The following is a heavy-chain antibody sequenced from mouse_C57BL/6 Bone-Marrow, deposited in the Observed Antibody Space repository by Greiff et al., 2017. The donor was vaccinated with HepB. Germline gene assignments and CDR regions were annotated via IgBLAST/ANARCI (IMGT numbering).Heavy chain of an antibody. V-gene: IGHV1-53*01. Sequence: VQLKQPGTELVKPGASVKLSCKASGYTFTSYWMHWVKQRPGQGLEWIGNINPSNGGTNYNEKFKSKATLTVDKSSSTAYMQLSSLTSEDSAVYYCARGTTVVATDWYFDVWGTGTTVTVSS. CDR2: INPSNGGT. CDR3: ARGTTVVATDWYFDV. CDR1: GYTFTSYW. J-gene: IGHJ1*03. D-gene: IGHD1-1*01.